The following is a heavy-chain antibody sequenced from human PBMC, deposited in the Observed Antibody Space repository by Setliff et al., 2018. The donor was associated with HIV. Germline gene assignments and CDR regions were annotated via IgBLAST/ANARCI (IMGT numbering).Heavy chain of an antibody. J-gene: IGHJ4*02. V-gene: IGHV3-74*01. CDR1: GFSFSDYW. D-gene: IGHD1-26*01. CDR2: IQNDGSAT. CDR3: AREGSDHGTYYFDY. Sequence: PGGSLRLSCKVSGFSFSDYWMHWVRRVPGKGLVWVSRIQNDGSATWYADSGKGRFTISRDNARNTLYLQMNSLRADDTGVYYCAREGSDHGTYYFDYWGQGTPVT.